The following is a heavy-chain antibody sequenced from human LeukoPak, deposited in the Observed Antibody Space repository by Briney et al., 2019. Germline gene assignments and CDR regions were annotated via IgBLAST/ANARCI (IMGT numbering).Heavy chain of an antibody. CDR1: GGSISSYY. CDR2: ISDMGSI. CDR3: AGHHPRNTVDF. Sequence: SETLSLTCTVSGGSISSYYWGWIRQPPGKGLEWIAYISDMGSINYNPSLKSRVTISLDTSRNQFSLKLSSVTAADTAVYYCAGHHPRNTVDFWGQGTLVTVSS. V-gene: IGHV4-59*08. J-gene: IGHJ4*02. D-gene: IGHD2-8*02.